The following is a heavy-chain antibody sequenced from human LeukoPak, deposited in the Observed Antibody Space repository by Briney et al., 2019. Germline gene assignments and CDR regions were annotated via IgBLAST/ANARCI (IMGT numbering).Heavy chain of an antibody. CDR3: ANWDPYYDSSGYYYPPYGMDV. Sequence: PGGSLRLSCAASGFTFSIYAMSWVRQAPGKGLEWVSTLSGSGSSTYYADSVKGRFTISRDNSKNTLYLQMNSLRAEDTAVYYCANWDPYYDSSGYYYPPYGMDVWGQGTTVTVSS. V-gene: IGHV3-23*01. J-gene: IGHJ6*02. CDR2: LSGSGSST. CDR1: GFTFSIYA. D-gene: IGHD3-22*01.